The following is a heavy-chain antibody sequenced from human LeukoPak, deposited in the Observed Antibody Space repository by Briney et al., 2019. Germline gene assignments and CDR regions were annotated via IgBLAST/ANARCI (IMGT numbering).Heavy chain of an antibody. D-gene: IGHD6-13*01. CDR1: GYTFTSYD. CDR3: ARAGNSNYYYYNMDV. V-gene: IGHV1-8*03. CDR2: MNPNSGNT. J-gene: IGHJ6*03. Sequence: ASVKVSRKASGYTFTSYDINWVRQATGQGLEWMGWMNPNSGNTGYAQKFQGRVTITRNTSISTAYMELSSLRSEDTAVYYCARAGNSNYYYYNMDVWGKGTTVTVSS.